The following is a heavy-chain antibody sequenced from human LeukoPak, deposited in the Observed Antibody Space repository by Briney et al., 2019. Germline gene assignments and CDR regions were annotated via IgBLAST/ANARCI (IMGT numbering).Heavy chain of an antibody. CDR3: ARESLVLSSVGWFDP. Sequence: SETLSLTCAVYGGSFSGYYWSWIRQPPGKGLEWIGEINHSGSTNYNPSLKSRVTMSVDTSKNQFSLKLSSVTAADTAVYYCARESLVLSSVGWFDPWGQGTLVTVSS. J-gene: IGHJ5*02. V-gene: IGHV4-34*01. D-gene: IGHD1-26*01. CDR2: INHSGST. CDR1: GGSFSGYY.